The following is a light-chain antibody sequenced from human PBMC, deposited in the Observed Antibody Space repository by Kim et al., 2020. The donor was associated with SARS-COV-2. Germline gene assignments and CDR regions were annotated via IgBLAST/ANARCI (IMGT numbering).Light chain of an antibody. CDR3: QVWDSSSDHPV. Sequence: APEKTARITCGRNNIESKSEHWCPQKPGQAPVLVIYYNSDRPSGIPERFSGSNSGNTATLTISRVEAEDEADYYCQVWDSSSDHPVFGGGTQLTVL. V-gene: IGLV3-21*04. CDR2: YNS. J-gene: IGLJ3*02. CDR1: NIESKS.